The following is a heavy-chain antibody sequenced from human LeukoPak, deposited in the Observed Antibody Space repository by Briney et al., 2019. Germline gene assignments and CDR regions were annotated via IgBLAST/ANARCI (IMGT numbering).Heavy chain of an antibody. V-gene: IGHV3-7*01. CDR2: IKQDGSEK. CDR3: ARDFWELPFDAFDI. J-gene: IGHJ3*02. Sequence: GGSLRLSCAASGFTFSSYWMSWVRQAPGKGLEWVANIKQDGSEKYYVDSVKGRFTISRDNAKNSLYLQMNSLRAEDTAVYYCARDFWELPFDAFDIWGQGTMVTVSS. CDR1: GFTFSSYW. D-gene: IGHD1-26*01.